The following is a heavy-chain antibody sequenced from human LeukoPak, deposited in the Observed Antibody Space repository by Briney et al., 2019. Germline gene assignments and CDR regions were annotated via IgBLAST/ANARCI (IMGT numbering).Heavy chain of an antibody. CDR3: ARAFRESDSSWQDGWWFDP. V-gene: IGHV4-38-2*02. D-gene: IGHD6-13*01. CDR2: IYHSGST. CDR1: GYSISSGYY. Sequence: PSEILSLTCTVSGYSISSGYYWGWIRQPPGKGLEWIGSIYHSGSTYYNPSLKSRVTISVDTSKNQFSLKLSSVTAADTAVYYCARAFRESDSSWQDGWWFDPRGQGTLVTVSS. J-gene: IGHJ5*02.